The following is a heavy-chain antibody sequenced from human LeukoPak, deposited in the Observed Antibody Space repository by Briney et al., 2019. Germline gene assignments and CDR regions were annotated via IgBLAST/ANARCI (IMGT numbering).Heavy chain of an antibody. CDR1: GFTFSSYW. CDR2: ISGSGAST. D-gene: IGHD2-15*01. CDR3: AKDSGGYFFDY. V-gene: IGHV3-23*01. J-gene: IGHJ4*02. Sequence: PGGSLRLSCKASGFTFSSYWMSWVRQAPGKGLEWVSSISGSGASTYYAGSVKGRFTISRDNSKNTLYLQMNSLRAEDTAVYFCAKDSGGYFFDYWGQGTLVTVSS.